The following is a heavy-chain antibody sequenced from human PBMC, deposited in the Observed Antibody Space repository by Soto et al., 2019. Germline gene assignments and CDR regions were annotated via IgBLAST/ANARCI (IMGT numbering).Heavy chain of an antibody. J-gene: IGHJ4*02. Sequence: ASVKVSCKASGYTFTSYGISWVRQAPGQGLEWMGWISAYNGNTNYAQKLQGRVTMTTDTSTSTAYMELRSLRSDDTAVYYCARAPLDYYYDSSGPFDYWGQGTLVTVSS. D-gene: IGHD3-22*01. CDR2: ISAYNGNT. V-gene: IGHV1-18*01. CDR1: GYTFTSYG. CDR3: ARAPLDYYYDSSGPFDY.